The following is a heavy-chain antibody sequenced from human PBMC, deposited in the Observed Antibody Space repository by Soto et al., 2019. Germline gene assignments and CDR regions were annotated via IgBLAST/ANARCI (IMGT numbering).Heavy chain of an antibody. CDR2: ISGTGANT. V-gene: IGHV3-23*01. CDR3: ATLRFCTSSSCYGREGGY. CDR1: GFTFSSYA. J-gene: IGHJ4*02. Sequence: EVQLLESGGGLVQPGGSLRLSCAASGFTFSSYAMSWVRQVPGKGLEWVSAISGTGANTYYADSVKGRFTISRDNSKNTLSLQMNSLRADDAAVYYCATLRFCTSSSCYGREGGYWCQGTLVTVSS. D-gene: IGHD2-2*01.